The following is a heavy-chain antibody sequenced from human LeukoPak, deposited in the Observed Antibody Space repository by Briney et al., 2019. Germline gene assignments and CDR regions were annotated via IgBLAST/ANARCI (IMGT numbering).Heavy chain of an antibody. D-gene: IGHD4-17*01. CDR3: ARDSTTVTSLDY. V-gene: IGHV3-23*01. CDR2: ISGSGGNT. Sequence: GGSLRLSCAVSGFTFSSYGMSWVRQAPGKGLEWVSAISGSGGNTYYADSVKGRFTISRDNSKNTLYLQMNSLRAEDTAVYYCARDSTTVTSLDYWGQGTLVTVSS. J-gene: IGHJ4*02. CDR1: GFTFSSYG.